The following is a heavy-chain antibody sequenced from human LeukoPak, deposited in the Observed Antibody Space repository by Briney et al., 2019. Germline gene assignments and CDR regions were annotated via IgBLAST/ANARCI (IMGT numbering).Heavy chain of an antibody. CDR2: ISYDGSNK. V-gene: IGHV3-30*03. CDR3: ARDDSSAYLNN. J-gene: IGHJ4*02. CDR1: GFTFSSYG. Sequence: PGGSLRLSCAASGFTFSSYGMHWVRQAPGKGLEWVAVISYDGSNKYYADSVKGRFTISRDNPKNTLYLQMNSLRAEDTAVYYCARDDSSAYLNNWGQGTLVTVSS. D-gene: IGHD3-22*01.